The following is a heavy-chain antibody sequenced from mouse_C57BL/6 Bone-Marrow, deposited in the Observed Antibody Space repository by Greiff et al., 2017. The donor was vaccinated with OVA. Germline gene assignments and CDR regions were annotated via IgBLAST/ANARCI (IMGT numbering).Heavy chain of an antibody. V-gene: IGHV1-15*01. J-gene: IGHJ2*01. CDR3: ARDYYGSILGYFDY. D-gene: IGHD1-1*01. Sequence: QVQLQQSGAELVRPGASVTLSCKASGYTFTDYEMHWVKQTPVHGLEWIGAIDPETGGTAYNQKFKGKATLTVDTSSSTAYMQLSSLTSEDSAVYYCARDYYGSILGYFDYWGQGTTLTVSS. CDR2: IDPETGGT. CDR1: GYTFTDYE.